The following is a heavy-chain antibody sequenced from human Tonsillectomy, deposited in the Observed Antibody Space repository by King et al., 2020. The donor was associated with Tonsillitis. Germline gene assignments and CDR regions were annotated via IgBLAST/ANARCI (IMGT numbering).Heavy chain of an antibody. CDR1: GFTFISSA. Sequence: VQLVESGGGLVQPGGSLRLSCAASGFTFISSAMCWFRQAPGEGLEWVSAISGSGGGTYYEDSVKGRFTISRGDSKNKLYLQMNSLRAEDTAVYYCAKGGCSSTSCYYDCDYWGQGTLVTVSS. CDR3: AKGGCSSTSCYYDCDY. J-gene: IGHJ4*02. CDR2: ISGSGGGT. D-gene: IGHD2-2*01. V-gene: IGHV3-23*04.